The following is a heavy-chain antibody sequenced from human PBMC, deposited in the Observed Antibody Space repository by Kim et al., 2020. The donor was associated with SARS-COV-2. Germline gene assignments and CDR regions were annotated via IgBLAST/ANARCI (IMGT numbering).Heavy chain of an antibody. J-gene: IGHJ6*02. CDR3: ARTRSMGF. Sequence: NPGNPTYAQGFTGRFVFSLDTSVSTAYLQISSLKAEDTAVYYCARTRSMGFWGQGTTVTVSS. V-gene: IGHV7-4-1*02. CDR2: NPGNP.